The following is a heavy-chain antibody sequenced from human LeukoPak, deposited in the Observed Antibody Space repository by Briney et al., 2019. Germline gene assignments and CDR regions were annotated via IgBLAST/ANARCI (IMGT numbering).Heavy chain of an antibody. V-gene: IGHV4-39*01. CDR1: GGSITSRTYC. CDR2: VSDSGST. CDR3: ATIFS. J-gene: IGHJ5*02. D-gene: IGHD3-9*01. Sequence: SETLSLTCTVSGGSITSRTYCWAWNRPPAGKGREWLVSVSDSGSTYYNPSLRSRVTITRDTSKNQFSLKMNSVTAADTAVYYCATIFSWGQGTLVTVSS.